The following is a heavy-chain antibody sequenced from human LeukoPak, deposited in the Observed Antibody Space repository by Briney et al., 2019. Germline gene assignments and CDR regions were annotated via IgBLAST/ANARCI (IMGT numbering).Heavy chain of an antibody. V-gene: IGHV3-30*02. CDR1: GFTFSSYG. J-gene: IGHJ4*02. Sequence: PGGSLRLSCAASGFTFSSYGMHWVRQAPGKGLEWVAFIRYDGSNKYYADSVKGRFTISGDNSKNTLYLQMNSLRAEDTAVYYCAKGGLYYYDSSGYYPIYWGQGNLVTVSS. CDR2: IRYDGSNK. CDR3: AKGGLYYYDSSGYYPIY. D-gene: IGHD3-22*01.